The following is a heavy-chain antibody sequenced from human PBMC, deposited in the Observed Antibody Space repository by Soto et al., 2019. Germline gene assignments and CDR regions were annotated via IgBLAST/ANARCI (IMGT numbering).Heavy chain of an antibody. CDR2: IKSKTDGGTT. D-gene: IGHD3-22*01. CDR1: GFTFSNAW. V-gene: IGHV3-15*07. CDR3: WSYYYSSTYFVVGY. J-gene: IGHJ4*02. Sequence: GGSLRLSCAASGFTFSNAWMNWVRQAPGKGLEWVGRIKSKTDGGTTDYAAPVKGRSTISRDDSKNTLYLQMNSLKTEDTAVYYCWSYYYSSTYFVVGYWGQETLVTVSS.